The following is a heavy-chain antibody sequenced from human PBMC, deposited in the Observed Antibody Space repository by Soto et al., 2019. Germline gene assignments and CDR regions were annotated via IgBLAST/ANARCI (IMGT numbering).Heavy chain of an antibody. V-gene: IGHV3-23*01. D-gene: IGHD6-25*01. CDR3: VKGAAPTYYYYMDV. CDR1: GFTFDNYA. Sequence: EVQLLESGGGLVQPGGSLRLSCFASGFTFDNYAMSWVRQAPGKGLEWVSTIRGSGVVTYSADSVKGRFTVSRANSKNTLYLQMNSLRAEETAVYYCVKGAAPTYYYYMDVWGKGTTVTVSS. CDR2: IRGSGVVT. J-gene: IGHJ6*03.